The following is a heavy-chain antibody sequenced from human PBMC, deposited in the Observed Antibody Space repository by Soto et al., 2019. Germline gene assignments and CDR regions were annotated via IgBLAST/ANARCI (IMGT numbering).Heavy chain of an antibody. CDR1: GCTFTGYC. CDR2: INPNSGGT. CDR3: ARELRLHLGPNFYY. V-gene: IGHV1-2*04. J-gene: IGHJ4*02. Sequence: ASVKACSKASGCTFTGYCMHWVRQAPGQGLEWMGWINPNSGGTNYAQKFQGWVTMTRDTSISTAYMELSRLRSDDTAVYYCARELRLHLGPNFYYWGQGTLVTVSS. D-gene: IGHD5-12*01.